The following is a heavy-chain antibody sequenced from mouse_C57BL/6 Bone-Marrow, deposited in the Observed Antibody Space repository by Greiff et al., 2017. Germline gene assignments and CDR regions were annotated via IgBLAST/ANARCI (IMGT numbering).Heavy chain of an antibody. Sequence: LVESGAELVRPGASVTLSCKASGYTFTDYEMHWVQQTPVHGLEWIGAIDTETGGTAYNQKFKGKAILTAYKSSSTAYMELRSLTSEDSAVYYCTRQLRLPAWFAYWGQGTLVTVSA. CDR2: IDTETGGT. V-gene: IGHV1-15*01. D-gene: IGHD3-2*02. CDR1: GYTFTDYE. CDR3: TRQLRLPAWFAY. J-gene: IGHJ3*01.